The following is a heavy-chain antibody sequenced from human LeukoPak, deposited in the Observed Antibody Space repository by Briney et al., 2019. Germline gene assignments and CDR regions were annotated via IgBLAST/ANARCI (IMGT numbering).Heavy chain of an antibody. V-gene: IGHV3-30*18. Sequence: GGSLRLSCAASGFTFSSYGMHWVRQAPGKGLEWVAVISHDGSNKYYADSVKGRFTNSRDNSKNTLYLQMNSLRAEDTAVYYCAKAPSWRPTYYGMDVWGQGTTVTVSS. CDR3: AKAPSWRPTYYGMDV. D-gene: IGHD3-3*01. CDR2: ISHDGSNK. J-gene: IGHJ6*02. CDR1: GFTFSSYG.